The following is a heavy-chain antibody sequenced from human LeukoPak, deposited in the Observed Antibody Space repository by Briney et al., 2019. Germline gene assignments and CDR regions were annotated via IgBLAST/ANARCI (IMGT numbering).Heavy chain of an antibody. D-gene: IGHD6-6*01. CDR1: GFSFSSYS. CDR2: ISGSGGST. Sequence: GGSLRLSCAASGFSFSSYSMSWVRQPPRKGLEWVSAISGSGGSTYYADSVKGRFTISRDNSKNTLYLQMNSLRAEDTAVYYCAKVGYSSSSGWFDPWGQGTLVTVSS. CDR3: AKVGYSSSSGWFDP. J-gene: IGHJ5*02. V-gene: IGHV3-23*01.